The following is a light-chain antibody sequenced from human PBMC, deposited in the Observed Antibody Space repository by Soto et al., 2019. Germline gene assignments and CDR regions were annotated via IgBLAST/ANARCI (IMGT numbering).Light chain of an antibody. J-gene: IGKJ4*01. CDR3: QQRSNWQVT. V-gene: IGKV3-11*01. Sequence: EIVLTQSPATLSLSPGERATLSCRASQSVSSYLAWYQQKPGQAPRLLIYDASNGATGIPARFSGSGSGTDFTLTISSLEPEDFAVYYCQQRSNWQVTFGGGTKVDIK. CDR2: DAS. CDR1: QSVSSY.